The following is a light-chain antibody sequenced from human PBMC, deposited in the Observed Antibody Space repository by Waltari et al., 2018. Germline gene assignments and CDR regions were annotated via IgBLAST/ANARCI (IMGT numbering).Light chain of an antibody. Sequence: DVQLTQSPSSLSASLGDRVTIPCQTNKDISNYLNWYQQKPGTAPNLVISDASELEKGAPSRFSGDGSATRFFLAIDNLQPEDVTTYYCQQYHDLPPSFGGGTKVEIK. J-gene: IGKJ4*01. CDR3: QQYHDLPPS. CDR2: DAS. CDR1: KDISNY. V-gene: IGKV1-33*01.